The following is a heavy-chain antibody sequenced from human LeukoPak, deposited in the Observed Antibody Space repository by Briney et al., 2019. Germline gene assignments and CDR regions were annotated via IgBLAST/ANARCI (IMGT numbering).Heavy chain of an antibody. V-gene: IGHV3-30*02. CDR1: GFTFSSYG. CDR2: IRYDASNK. Sequence: GGSLRLSCAASGFTFSSYGMHWVRQAPGKGLEWVAFIRYDASNKYYADSVKGRFTISRDNSKNTLYLQMNSLRAEDTAVYYCAKYVGYYDSSGYYYFDYWGQGTLVTVSS. CDR3: AKYVGYYDSSGYYYFDY. D-gene: IGHD3-22*01. J-gene: IGHJ4*02.